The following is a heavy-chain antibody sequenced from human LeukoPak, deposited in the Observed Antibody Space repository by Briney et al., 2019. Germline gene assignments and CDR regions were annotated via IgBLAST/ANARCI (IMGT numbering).Heavy chain of an antibody. V-gene: IGHV4-59*01. D-gene: IGHD6-13*01. Sequence: SETLSLTCAVSGGSITSYYWSWVRQPPGRGLEWIASIHYSGSTSYNSSLKSRVTITVDTSKNQFSLKLSSVTPADTAVYYCARQVYSSSWSYYFEYWGQGILVTVSS. CDR2: IHYSGST. CDR1: GGSITSYY. CDR3: ARQVYSSSWSYYFEY. J-gene: IGHJ4*02.